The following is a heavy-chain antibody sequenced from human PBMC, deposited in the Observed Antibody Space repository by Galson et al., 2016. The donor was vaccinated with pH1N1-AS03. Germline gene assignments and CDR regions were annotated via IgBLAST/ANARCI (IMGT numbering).Heavy chain of an antibody. Sequence: SLRLSCAASGFSFNNYAMSWVRQAPGKGLEWVSSIGGRLNKTDYADSVKGLFTISRDNPKNTLYLQMNTLRADGTAVYYCAKMGSTTGNDYWGQGTLVTVSS. J-gene: IGHJ4*02. CDR2: IGGRLNKT. V-gene: IGHV3-23*01. CDR3: AKMGSTTGNDY. D-gene: IGHD1-1*01. CDR1: GFSFNNYA.